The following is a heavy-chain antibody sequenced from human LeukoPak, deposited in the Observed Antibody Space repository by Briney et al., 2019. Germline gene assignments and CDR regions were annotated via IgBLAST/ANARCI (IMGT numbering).Heavy chain of an antibody. CDR1: GGSISSGGYY. V-gene: IGHV4-31*03. CDR2: IYYSGST. D-gene: IGHD3-16*01. Sequence: SETLSLTCTVSGGSISSGGYYWSWIRQHPGKDLGWIGYIYYSGSTNYNPSLKSRLTISVDTSKNQFSLKLSSVTAADTAVYYCARRGRFGGRDGGEGFDLWGQGTMVTVSS. J-gene: IGHJ3*01. CDR3: ARRGRFGGRDGGEGFDL.